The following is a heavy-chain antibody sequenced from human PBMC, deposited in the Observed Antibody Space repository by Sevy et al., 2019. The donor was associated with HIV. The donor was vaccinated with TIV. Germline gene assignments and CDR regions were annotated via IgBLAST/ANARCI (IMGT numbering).Heavy chain of an antibody. CDR3: ARGPDYYDSSGYYYQ. D-gene: IGHD3-22*01. CDR2: INSISTYI. J-gene: IGHJ4*02. V-gene: IGHV3-21*01. CDR1: GFTFSSYS. Sequence: GGSLRLSCAASGFTFSSYSMHWVRQAPGKGLEWVSSINSISTYIYYADSVKGLFTISRDNAKNSLYLQMNSLRAEDTAVYYCARGPDYYDSSGYYYQWGQGTLVTVSS.